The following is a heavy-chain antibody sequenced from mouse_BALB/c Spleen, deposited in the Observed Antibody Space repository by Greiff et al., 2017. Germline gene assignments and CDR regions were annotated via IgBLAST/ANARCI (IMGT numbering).Heavy chain of an antibody. J-gene: IGHJ4*01. CDR1: GFSLTSYG. Sequence: QVQLKESGPGLVAPSQSLSITCTVSGFSLTSYGVHWVRQPPGKGLEWLGVIWAGGSTNYNSALMSRLSISKDNSKSQVFLKMNSLQTDDTAMYYCAIYYGNSFYAMDDWGQGTSVTVSS. V-gene: IGHV2-9*02. D-gene: IGHD2-1*01. CDR3: AIYYGNSFYAMDD. CDR2: IWAGGST.